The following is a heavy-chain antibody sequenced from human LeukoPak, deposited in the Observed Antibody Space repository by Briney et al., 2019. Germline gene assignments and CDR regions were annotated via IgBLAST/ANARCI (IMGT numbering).Heavy chain of an antibody. CDR3: AKGDGYNYDNWFDP. CDR1: GFTFSSYA. V-gene: IGHV3-23*01. Sequence: GGSLRLSCAASGFTFSSYAMSWVRQAPGKGLEWVSAISDSGGSTCYADSVKGRFTISRDNSQNTLYLQMNSLRAEDTAVYYCAKGDGYNYDNWFDPWGQGTLVTVSS. D-gene: IGHD5-24*01. CDR2: ISDSGGST. J-gene: IGHJ5*02.